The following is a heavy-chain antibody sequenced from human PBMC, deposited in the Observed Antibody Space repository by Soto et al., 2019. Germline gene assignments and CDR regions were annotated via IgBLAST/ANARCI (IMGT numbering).Heavy chain of an antibody. CDR1: GFTFDDYA. J-gene: IGHJ4*02. V-gene: IGHV3-43D*04. D-gene: IGHD3-22*01. Sequence: LRLSCAASGFTFDDYAMHWVRQAPGKGLEWVSLISWDGGSTYYADSVKGRFTISRDNSKNSLYLQMNSLRAEDTALYYCAKDSGEGGGSGYYVFDYWGQGTLVTVSS. CDR3: AKDSGEGGGSGYYVFDY. CDR2: ISWDGGST.